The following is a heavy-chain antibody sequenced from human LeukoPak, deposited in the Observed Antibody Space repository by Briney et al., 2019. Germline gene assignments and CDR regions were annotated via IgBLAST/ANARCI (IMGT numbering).Heavy chain of an antibody. CDR2: INPNSGGT. J-gene: IGHJ6*03. V-gene: IGHV1-2*02. CDR1: GYTFTAYY. CDR3: ARGPYYMDV. Sequence: ASVKVSCKASGYTFTAYYMHWVRQAPGQGLEWMGWINPNSGGTNYAQKFQGRVTLTRDTSISTAYMELSSLRSDDTAVYYCARGPYYMDVWGKGTTVTVSS.